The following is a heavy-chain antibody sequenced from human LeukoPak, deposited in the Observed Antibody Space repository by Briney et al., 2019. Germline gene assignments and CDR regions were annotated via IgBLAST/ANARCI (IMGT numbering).Heavy chain of an antibody. D-gene: IGHD2-2*01. V-gene: IGHV5-51*01. CDR3: ARRDGYCSSTSCYADYYYGIDV. J-gene: IGHJ6*02. Sequence: RGESLKISCKGSGYSFTSYWIGWVRQMPGKGLEWMGIIYPGGSDTTYSPSFQGQVTISADKSISTAYLQWSSLKASDTAMYYCARRDGYCSSTSCYADYYYGIDVWGQGTTVTVSS. CDR1: GYSFTSYW. CDR2: IYPGGSDT.